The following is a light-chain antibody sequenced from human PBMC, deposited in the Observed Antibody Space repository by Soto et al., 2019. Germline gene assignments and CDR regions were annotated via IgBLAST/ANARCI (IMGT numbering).Light chain of an antibody. J-gene: IGLJ2*01. CDR1: GSTIGAGYD. Sequence: QSVLTQPPSVSGAPGQRVTISCTGSGSTIGAGYDVHWYQQLPGTAPKPLIYGTSNRPSGVPDRFSGSKSGTSASLAITGLQAEDEADYYCQSYDSSLSGRVVFGGGTKVTVL. CDR3: QSYDSSLSGRVV. V-gene: IGLV1-40*01. CDR2: GTS.